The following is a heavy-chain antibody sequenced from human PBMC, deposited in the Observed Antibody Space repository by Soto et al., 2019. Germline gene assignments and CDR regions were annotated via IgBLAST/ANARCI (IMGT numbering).Heavy chain of an antibody. CDR3: ARVYYYDSGGSDRAFDI. Sequence: SEIMGLTKIFSEGNSRGGGGCWSWIRKPPGKGLEWIGHIFYSGSTYYNPTLRSRVTISVDTSKNQFSLRLSSVTAADTAVYYCARVYYYDSGGSDRAFDIWGQGIMVTVSS. D-gene: IGHD3-22*01. CDR2: IFYSGST. J-gene: IGHJ3*02. CDR1: EGNSRGGGGC. V-gene: IGHV4-30-4*01.